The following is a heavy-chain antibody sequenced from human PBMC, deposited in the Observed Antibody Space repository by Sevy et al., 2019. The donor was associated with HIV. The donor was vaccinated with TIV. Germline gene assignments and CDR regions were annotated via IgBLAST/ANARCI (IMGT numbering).Heavy chain of an antibody. J-gene: IGHJ6*02. CDR1: GFPFSSYA. D-gene: IGHD2-8*02. CDR3: AKRRYQSGLSGGGANYGMDV. Sequence: GGSLRLSCAASGFPFSSYAMSWVRQAPGRGLEWVSTLIGGGRRTYYADSVTGRFIISRDHSRNTLYLQMNSLRAEDTAIYYGAKRRYQSGLSGGGANYGMDVCGRGTTVTVSS. CDR2: LIGGGRRT. V-gene: IGHV3-23*01.